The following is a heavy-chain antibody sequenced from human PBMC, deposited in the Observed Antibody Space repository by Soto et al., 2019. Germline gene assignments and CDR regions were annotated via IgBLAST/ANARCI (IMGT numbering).Heavy chain of an antibody. CDR1: GDSISSSY. Sequence: SETLSLTCTVSGDSISSSYWSWIRQSPGKGLEWIGYIYYSGFTYYNPSLKSRVAISVDTSKNQSSLKLSSVTAADTAVYYCAREPSPWGQGTLVTVS. J-gene: IGHJ5*02. V-gene: IGHV4-59*12. CDR3: AREPSP. CDR2: IYYSGFT.